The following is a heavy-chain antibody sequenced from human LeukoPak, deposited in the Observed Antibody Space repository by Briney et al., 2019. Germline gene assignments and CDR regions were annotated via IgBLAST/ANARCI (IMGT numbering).Heavy chain of an antibody. V-gene: IGHV4-59*01. D-gene: IGHD3-10*01. J-gene: IGHJ6*04. CDR3: ARGNYYYGSGSYWNYYYGMDV. CDR1: GGSISSYY. Sequence: SETLSLTCTVSGGSISSYYWSWIRKPPGKGLEWIGYIYYSGSTNYNPSLKSRVTISVDTSKTQFSLKLSSVTAADTAVYYCARGNYYYGSGSYWNYYYGMDVWGKGPTVTVSS. CDR2: IYYSGST.